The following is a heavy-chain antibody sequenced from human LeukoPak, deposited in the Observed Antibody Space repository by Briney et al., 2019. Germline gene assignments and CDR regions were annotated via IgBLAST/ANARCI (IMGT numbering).Heavy chain of an antibody. J-gene: IGHJ6*03. D-gene: IGHD6-19*01. CDR3: ARDIFSSGWYEYHYMDV. CDR2: INPNSGGT. CDR1: GYTFTGYY. Sequence: ASVKVSCKASGYTFTGYYMHWVRQAPGQGLEWMGWINPNSGGTNYAQRRITMTRDTSISTAYMELRRPRSDDTAVYYCARDIFSSGWYEYHYMDVWGKGTTVTVSS. V-gene: IGHV1-2*02.